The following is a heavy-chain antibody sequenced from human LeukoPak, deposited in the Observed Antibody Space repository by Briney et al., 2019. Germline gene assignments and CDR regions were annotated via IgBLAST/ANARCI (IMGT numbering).Heavy chain of an antibody. D-gene: IGHD6-19*01. CDR1: GFXFSSYE. Sequence: WGSLRLSCAASGFXFSSYEMNWVRRAPGKGLEWVSYISSSGSTIYYADSVKGRFTISRDNAKNSLYLQMNSLRAEDTAVYYCARGGSSGWWKEGYDYWGQGTLVTVSS. V-gene: IGHV3-48*03. J-gene: IGHJ4*02. CDR3: ARGGSSGWWKEGYDY. CDR2: ISSSGSTI.